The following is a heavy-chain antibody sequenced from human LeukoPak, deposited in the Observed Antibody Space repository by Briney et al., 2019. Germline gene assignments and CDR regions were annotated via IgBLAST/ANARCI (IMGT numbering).Heavy chain of an antibody. V-gene: IGHV1-46*01. D-gene: IGHD2-15*01. CDR1: GYTFSSYY. Sequence: ASVKVSCKASGYTFSSYYIHWVRQAPGQGLEWMGIINPSGGYTTYAQKFQGRVTMTRDTSISTAYMELSRLRSDDTAVYYCARVGLVVVAATPFDYWGQGTLVTVSS. J-gene: IGHJ4*02. CDR2: INPSGGYT. CDR3: ARVGLVVVAATPFDY.